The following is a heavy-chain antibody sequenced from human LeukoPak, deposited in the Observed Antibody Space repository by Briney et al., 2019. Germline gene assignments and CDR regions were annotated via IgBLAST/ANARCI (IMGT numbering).Heavy chain of an antibody. CDR2: ISSSSSYI. CDR1: GFTFSSYS. Sequence: GGSRKLSCAASGFTFSSYSMNWVRQAPGKGLEWVSSISSSSSYIYYADSVKGRFTISRDNAKNSLYLQMNSLRAEDTAVYYCALPNVYIAAARTFDFSGEGTLVTVSS. D-gene: IGHD6-13*01. J-gene: IGHJ4*02. CDR3: ALPNVYIAAARTFDF. V-gene: IGHV3-21*01.